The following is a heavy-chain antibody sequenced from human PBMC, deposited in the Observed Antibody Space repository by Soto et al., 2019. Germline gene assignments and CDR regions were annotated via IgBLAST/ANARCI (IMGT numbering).Heavy chain of an antibody. CDR3: AKGFSGYDSTVDY. CDR1: GFTFSSYG. Sequence: QVQLVESGGGVVQPGRSLRLSCAASGFTFSSYGMHWVRQAPGKGLEWVAVISYDGSNKYYADSVKGRFTISRDNSKNRLYLQMNSLAAEDTAVYYCAKGFSGYDSTVDYWGQGTLVTVSS. V-gene: IGHV3-30*18. J-gene: IGHJ4*02. CDR2: ISYDGSNK. D-gene: IGHD5-12*01.